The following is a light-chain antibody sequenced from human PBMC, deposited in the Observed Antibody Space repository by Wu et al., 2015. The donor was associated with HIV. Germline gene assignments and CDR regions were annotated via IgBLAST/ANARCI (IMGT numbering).Light chain of an antibody. CDR1: QSVTSNY. Sequence: DTLLTQSPGTLSLSPGERATLSCRASQSVTSNYLAWYQQKPGQAPRLLIYATSNRATGIPDRISGSGSGTLSTLTISRLEPEDFAVYYCQQYGSSPYTFGQGTKLEIK. CDR2: ATS. V-gene: IGKV3-20*01. J-gene: IGKJ2*01. CDR3: QQYGSSPYT.